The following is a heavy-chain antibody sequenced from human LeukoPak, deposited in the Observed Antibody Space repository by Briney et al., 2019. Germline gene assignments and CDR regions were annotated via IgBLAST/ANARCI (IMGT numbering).Heavy chain of an antibody. V-gene: IGHV3-66*01. CDR3: ASMVRGTASGY. J-gene: IGHJ4*02. CDR2: IYSSGNT. D-gene: IGHD3-10*01. Sequence: GGPLRLSCAVSGITVSTNYMSWVRQAPGKRLEWVSVIYSSGNTYYADSVKGRFTISRDNPKNTLYLQITSLRAEDTAVYYCASMVRGTASGYWGQGTLVTVSS. CDR1: GITVSTNY.